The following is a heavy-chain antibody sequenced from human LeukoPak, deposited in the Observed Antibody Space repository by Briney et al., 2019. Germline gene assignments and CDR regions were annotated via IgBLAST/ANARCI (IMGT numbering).Heavy chain of an antibody. CDR2: ISSSGSSI. CDR1: GFTFSDYH. D-gene: IGHD3-10*01. CDR3: ARDGGDLGAFDY. J-gene: IGHJ4*02. V-gene: IGHV3-11*04. Sequence: PGGSLRLSCAASGFTFSDYHMTWIRQAPGRGLEWVSYISSSGSSIHYADSVKGRFTISRDNAKNSLYLQMNSLRAEDTAVYYCARDGGDLGAFDYWGQGTLVTVSS.